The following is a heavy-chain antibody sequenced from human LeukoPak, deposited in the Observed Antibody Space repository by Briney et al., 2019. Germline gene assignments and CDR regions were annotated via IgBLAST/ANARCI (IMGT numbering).Heavy chain of an antibody. Sequence: SETLSHTCTVSGGSISSSSYYWGWIRQPPGKGLEWIGSIYYSGSTYYNPSLKSRVTISVDTSKNQFSLKLSSVTAADTAVYYCARRAYYYDSSGYTQDWFDYWGQGTLVTVSS. V-gene: IGHV4-39*01. CDR3: ARRAYYYDSSGYTQDWFDY. CDR1: GGSISSSSYY. J-gene: IGHJ4*02. D-gene: IGHD3-22*01. CDR2: IYYSGST.